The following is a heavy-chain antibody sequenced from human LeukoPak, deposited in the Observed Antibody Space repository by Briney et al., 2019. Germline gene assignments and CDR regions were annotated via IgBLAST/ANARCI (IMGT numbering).Heavy chain of an antibody. CDR1: GFTFSSYN. D-gene: IGHD3-22*01. Sequence: GGSLRLSCAASGFTFSSYNMNWVRQAPGKGLEWASYISSSGSTIYYADSVKGRFTISRDNAKNSLYLQLNSLRPEDAAVYYCARVGPSPYYYDSSGYSDAFDIWGQGTMVTVSS. J-gene: IGHJ3*02. CDR3: ARVGPSPYYYDSSGYSDAFDI. CDR2: ISSSGSTI. V-gene: IGHV3-48*01.